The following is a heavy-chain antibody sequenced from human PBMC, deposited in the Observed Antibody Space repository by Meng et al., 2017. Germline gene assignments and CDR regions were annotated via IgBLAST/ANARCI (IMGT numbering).Heavy chain of an antibody. CDR3: ARDRDGYNWFDP. D-gene: IGHD5-24*01. Sequence: QVQLVESGGGVVQPGRSLRLSCAASGFTFSSYAMHWVRQAPGKGLEWVAVISYDGSNKYYADSVKGRFTISRDNSKNTLYLQMNSLRAEDTAVYYCARDRDGYNWFDPWGQGTLVTVSS. CDR2: ISYDGSNK. CDR1: GFTFSSYA. J-gene: IGHJ5*02. V-gene: IGHV3-30*01.